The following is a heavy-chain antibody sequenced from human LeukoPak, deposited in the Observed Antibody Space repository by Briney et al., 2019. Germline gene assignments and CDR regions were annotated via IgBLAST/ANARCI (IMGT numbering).Heavy chain of an antibody. D-gene: IGHD1-26*01. Sequence: GGSLRLSCAASGVTFCSYGMHWVRQAPGQGLGWGAFIRYHGTNEYYADSVKGRFTSSRDNSKNTLHLQMISLRPEDTAVYYCARDGRGSSNDFDYWGQGTLVTVSS. CDR1: GVTFCSYG. J-gene: IGHJ4*02. CDR3: ARDGRGSSNDFDY. V-gene: IGHV3-30*02. CDR2: IRYHGTNE.